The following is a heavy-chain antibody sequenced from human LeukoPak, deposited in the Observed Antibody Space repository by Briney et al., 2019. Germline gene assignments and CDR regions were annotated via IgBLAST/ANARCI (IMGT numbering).Heavy chain of an antibody. J-gene: IGHJ4*02. CDR2: ISGSGSSK. V-gene: IGHV3-11*04. Sequence: GGSLRLSCAASGFIFSDYFMTWIRQAPGKGLEWVSYISGSGSSKYYADSVKDRFTISRDNAKNSLYLQMNSLRAEDTAVYYCAKEEVISGNHGVYFDYWGQGTLVTVSS. CDR1: GFIFSDYF. D-gene: IGHD3-22*01. CDR3: AKEEVISGNHGVYFDY.